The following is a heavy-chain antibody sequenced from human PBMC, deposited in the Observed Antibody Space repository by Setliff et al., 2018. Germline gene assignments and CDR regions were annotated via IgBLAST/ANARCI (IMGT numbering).Heavy chain of an antibody. J-gene: IGHJ6*03. Sequence: ASVKVSCKASGYTFTGHYIHWVRQAPGQGLEWMGWTNPRTGVTNYAQKFKGRVTMTRDTSITTVYMDLSSLKSDDAAVYYCAREGVDTRSSTDYRYYMDVWGKGTTVTVSS. D-gene: IGHD2-15*01. CDR2: TNPRTGVT. CDR1: GYTFTGHY. CDR3: AREGVDTRSSTDYRYYMDV. V-gene: IGHV1-2*02.